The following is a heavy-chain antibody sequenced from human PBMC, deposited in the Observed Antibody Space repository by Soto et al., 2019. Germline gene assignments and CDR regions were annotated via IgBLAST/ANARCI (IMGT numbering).Heavy chain of an antibody. CDR3: ARHAVGSDY. D-gene: IGHD1-26*01. V-gene: IGHV5-51*01. CDR1: GYIFTSYW. Sequence: PGESLKISCKTSGYIFTSYWIDWVRQMPGKGLEWMGSIFPGDADTRYSPSFQGQVTISADKSVDTAYLQWSSLKASDTAVYYCARHAVGSDYWGQGTLVTVSS. CDR2: IFPGDADT. J-gene: IGHJ4*02.